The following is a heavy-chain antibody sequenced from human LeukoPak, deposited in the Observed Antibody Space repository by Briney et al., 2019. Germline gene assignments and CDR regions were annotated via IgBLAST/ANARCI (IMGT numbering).Heavy chain of an antibody. V-gene: IGHV4-34*01. CDR1: GGSFSGYY. D-gene: IGHD2-15*01. CDR2: IKHRGST. J-gene: IGHJ5*01. CDR3: ARVWIYCTGGSCYSSWFDS. Sequence: SETLSLTCAVYGGSFSGYYWSWIRQPPGKGLEWIGEIKHRGSTNYNPSLKSRVTVSADTSKHQFSLKLSSVTAADTAVYYCARVWIYCTGGSCYSSWFDSWGQGTLVTVSS.